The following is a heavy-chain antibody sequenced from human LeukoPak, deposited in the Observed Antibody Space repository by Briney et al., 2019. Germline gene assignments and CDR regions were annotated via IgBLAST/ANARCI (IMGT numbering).Heavy chain of an antibody. Sequence: PSETLSLTCTVSGGSIGSGSYYWTWIRQPAGKGLEWIGRTYTNGGTTYNASLRSRVTVSMDTSKNQLFLKMTSVTAADTAVYYCARMATVTTRWYFDLWGSGTLVTVSS. J-gene: IGHJ2*01. CDR1: GGSIGSGSYY. CDR3: ARMATVTTRWYFDL. D-gene: IGHD4-17*01. V-gene: IGHV4-61*02. CDR2: TYTNGGT.